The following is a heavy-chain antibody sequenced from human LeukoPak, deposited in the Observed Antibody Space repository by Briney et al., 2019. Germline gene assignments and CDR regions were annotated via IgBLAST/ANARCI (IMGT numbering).Heavy chain of an antibody. V-gene: IGHV3-13*01. CDR2: IGTASDT. D-gene: IGHD1-1*01. J-gene: IGHJ6*03. CDR1: GLTFSSFD. Sequence: GGSLRLSCAASGLTFSSFDMHWVRQPTGQGLEWVSTIGTASDTYYPGSVEGRFTLSRDNAKNSLYLQMNSLTAGDTAVYYCARGPPRGKYYYMDVWGKGTTVTVSS. CDR3: ARGPPRGKYYYMDV.